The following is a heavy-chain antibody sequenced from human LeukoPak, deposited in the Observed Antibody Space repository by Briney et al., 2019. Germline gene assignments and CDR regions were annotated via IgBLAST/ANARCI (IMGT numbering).Heavy chain of an antibody. CDR1: GGTFSSYA. D-gene: IGHD6-19*01. V-gene: IGHV1-69*04. CDR2: IIPILGIA. CDR3: ARLQAVAGRSPNSDY. J-gene: IGHJ4*02. Sequence: SVKVSCKASGGTFSSYAISWVRQAPGQGLEWMGRIIPILGIANYAQKFQGRVTITADKSTSTAYMELSSLRSEDTPVYYCARLQAVAGRSPNSDYWGQGTLVTVSS.